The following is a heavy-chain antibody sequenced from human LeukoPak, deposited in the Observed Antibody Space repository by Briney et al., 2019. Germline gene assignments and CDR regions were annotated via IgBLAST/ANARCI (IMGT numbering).Heavy chain of an antibody. J-gene: IGHJ4*02. CDR2: IYYSGST. CDR3: ASGDFWSGYYSPSLDY. Sequence: SETLSLTCTVSGGSISSYYWSWIRQPPGKGREWIGYIYYSGSTNYNPSLKSRVTISVDTSKNQFSLKLSSVTAADTAVYYCASGDFWSGYYSPSLDYWGQGTLVTVSS. V-gene: IGHV4-59*01. CDR1: GGSISSYY. D-gene: IGHD3-3*01.